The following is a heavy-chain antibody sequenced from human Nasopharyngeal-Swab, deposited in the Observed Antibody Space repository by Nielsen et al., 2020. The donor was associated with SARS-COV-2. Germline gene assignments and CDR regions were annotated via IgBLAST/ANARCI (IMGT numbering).Heavy chain of an antibody. CDR3: ARDGAPLVDYYYGMDV. CDR1: GYTFTGYY. J-gene: IGHJ6*02. CDR2: INPNSGGT. V-gene: IGHV1-2*04. D-gene: IGHD2-8*02. Sequence: ASVKVSCKASGYTFTGYYMHWVRQAPGQGLEWMGWINPNSGGTNYAQKFQGWVTMTRDTSISTAYMELSRLRSDDTAVYYCARDGAPLVDYYYGMDVWGQGTTVTVSS.